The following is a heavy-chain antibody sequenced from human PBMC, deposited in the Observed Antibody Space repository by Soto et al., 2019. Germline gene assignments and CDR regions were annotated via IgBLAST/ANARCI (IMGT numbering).Heavy chain of an antibody. V-gene: IGHV3-23*01. CDR3: AKGDCSGRTCYGSDY. CDR1: GFTLSIYA. Sequence: EVQLLESGGGLVQPGGSLRLSCEASGFTLSIYAMIWIRQAPGKGLEWVSTITSGGGLYTADSVKGRFTISRDNSKNTMYLQMNSLKVEDTAIYYCAKGDCSGRTCYGSDYWGQGTVVTVSS. CDR2: ITSGGGL. D-gene: IGHD2-15*01. J-gene: IGHJ4*02.